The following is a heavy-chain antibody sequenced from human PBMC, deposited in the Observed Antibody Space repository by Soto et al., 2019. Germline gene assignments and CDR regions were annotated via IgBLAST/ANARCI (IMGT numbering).Heavy chain of an antibody. V-gene: IGHV1-18*01. Sequence: ASVKVSCKASGYTINTYGVNWVRQAPGQGLEWMGWISAYNGNTNYAEKVRGRVTMTTDTSTSTAYMELRSLRSDDTAVYYCAREALYSSGWYYSYYWGQGTPVTVSS. CDR3: AREALYSSGWYYSYY. D-gene: IGHD6-13*01. CDR2: ISAYNGNT. CDR1: GYTINTYG. J-gene: IGHJ4*02.